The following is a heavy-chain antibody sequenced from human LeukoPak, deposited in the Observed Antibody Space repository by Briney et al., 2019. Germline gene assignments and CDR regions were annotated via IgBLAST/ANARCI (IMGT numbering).Heavy chain of an antibody. J-gene: IGHJ4*02. D-gene: IGHD6-13*01. Sequence: SETLSLTCTVSGGSISSYYWSWIRQPPGKGLEWIGYIYYSGSTNYNPSLKSRVTISVDTSKNQFSLKLSSVTAADTAVYYCARRLGIAAAPDYWGQGTLVTVSS. V-gene: IGHV4-59*08. CDR2: IYYSGST. CDR1: GGSISSYY. CDR3: ARRLGIAAAPDY.